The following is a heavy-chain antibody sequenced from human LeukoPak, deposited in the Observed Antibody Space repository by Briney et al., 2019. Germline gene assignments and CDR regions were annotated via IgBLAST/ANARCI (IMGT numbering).Heavy chain of an antibody. CDR1: GGSISSSSYY. Sequence: SETLSLTCTVSGGSISSSSYYWGWIRQPPGKGLEWIGSIYYSGSTYYNPSLKSRVTISVDTSKNQFSLKLSSVTAADTAVYYCARVTTVTIRYYYYYYMDVWGKGTTVTVSS. V-gene: IGHV4-39*07. D-gene: IGHD4-17*01. CDR2: IYYSGST. CDR3: ARVTTVTIRYYYYYYMDV. J-gene: IGHJ6*03.